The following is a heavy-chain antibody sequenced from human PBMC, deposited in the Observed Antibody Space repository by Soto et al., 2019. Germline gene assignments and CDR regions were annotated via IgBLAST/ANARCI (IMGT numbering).Heavy chain of an antibody. CDR2: IYYSGST. J-gene: IGHJ6*02. D-gene: IGHD2-2*01. Sequence: SETLSLTCTVSGGSISSYYWSWIRQPLGKGLEWIGYIYYSGSTNYNPSLKSRVTISVDTSKNQFSLKLSSVTAADTAVYYCARVRGVPAVYGMDVWGQGTTVTVSS. CDR3: ARVRGVPAVYGMDV. V-gene: IGHV4-59*01. CDR1: GGSISSYY.